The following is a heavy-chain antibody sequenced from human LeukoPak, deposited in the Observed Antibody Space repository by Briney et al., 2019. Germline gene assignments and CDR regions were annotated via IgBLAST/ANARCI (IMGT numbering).Heavy chain of an antibody. CDR3: ARHDTYGSGPDY. CDR2: IYPGDSDT. D-gene: IGHD3-10*01. J-gene: IGHJ4*02. CDR1: GYSFTSYW. V-gene: IGHV5-51*01. Sequence: GESLQISCKGSGYSFTSYWIGWVRQLPGKGLGWMGIIYPGDSDTRYSSSFQGQVTISADKSISTAYLRWSSLKASDTAMYYCARHDTYGSGPDYWGQGTLVTVSS.